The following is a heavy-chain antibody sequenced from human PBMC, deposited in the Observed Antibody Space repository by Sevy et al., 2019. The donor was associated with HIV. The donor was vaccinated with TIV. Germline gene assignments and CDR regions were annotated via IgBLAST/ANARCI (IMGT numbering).Heavy chain of an antibody. V-gene: IGHV3-7*01. CDR1: GFTFSSYW. D-gene: IGHD3-3*01. CDR2: IKQDGSGK. J-gene: IGHJ6*02. Sequence: GGSLRLSCAASGFTFSSYWMSWVRQAPGKGLEWVANIKQDGSGKYEVDSVKGRFTISRDNAKNSLYLQMNSLRAEDTAVYYCAREDFWSGYYTHYYYGMDVWGQGTTVTVSS. CDR3: AREDFWSGYYTHYYYGMDV.